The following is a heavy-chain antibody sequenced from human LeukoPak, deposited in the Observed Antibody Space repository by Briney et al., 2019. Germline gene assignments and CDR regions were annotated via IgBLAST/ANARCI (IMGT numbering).Heavy chain of an antibody. CDR3: ALSGYGERDH. V-gene: IGHV3-23*01. D-gene: IGHD5-12*01. CDR2: ISGSGGSS. CDR1: GLTFSSHA. Sequence: RPGGSLRLSCAASGLTFSSHAMSWVRQAPGKGLEWVSTISGSGGSSYYADSVKGRFTISRDNSKNTQYLQMNSLRAEDTAVYYCALSGYGERDHWGQGSLVTVSS. J-gene: IGHJ4*02.